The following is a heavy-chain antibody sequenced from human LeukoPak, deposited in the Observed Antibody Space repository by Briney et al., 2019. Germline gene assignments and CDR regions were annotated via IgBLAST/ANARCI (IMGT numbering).Heavy chain of an antibody. D-gene: IGHD3-22*01. CDR1: GFTFSSYG. J-gene: IGHJ4*02. CDR3: AKEGSTMIVVDAFDY. V-gene: IGHV3-30*18. CDR2: ISYDGSNK. Sequence: PGGSLRLSCAASGFTFSSYGMRWVRQAPGKGLEWVAVISYDGSNKYYADSVKGRFTISRDNSKNTLYLQMNSLRAEDTAVYYCAKEGSTMIVVDAFDYWGQGTLVTVSS.